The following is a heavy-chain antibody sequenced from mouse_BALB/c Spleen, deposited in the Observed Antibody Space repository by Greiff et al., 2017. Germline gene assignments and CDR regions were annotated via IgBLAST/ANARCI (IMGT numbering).Heavy chain of an antibody. J-gene: IGHJ2*01. CDR3: ARDRDYGSSYLFDY. CDR1: GFTFSSYA. CDR2: ISSGGSYT. V-gene: IGHV5-9-4*01. Sequence: EVNLVESGGGLVKPGGSLKLSCAASGFTFSSYAMSWVRQSPEKRLEWVAEISSGGSYTYYPDTVTGRFTISRDNAKNTLYLEMSSLRSEDTAMYYCARDRDYGSSYLFDYWGQGTTLTVSS. D-gene: IGHD1-1*01.